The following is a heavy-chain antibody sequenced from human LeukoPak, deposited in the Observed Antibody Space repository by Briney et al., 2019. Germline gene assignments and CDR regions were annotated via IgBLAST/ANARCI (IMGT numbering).Heavy chain of an antibody. CDR2: INHSGST. CDR1: GFTFSSYA. J-gene: IGHJ5*02. CDR3: ARVKAHYDFWSGYHKNGGFFDP. D-gene: IGHD3-3*01. Sequence: PGGSLRLSCAASGFTFSSYAMSWVRQAPGKGLEWIGEINHSGSTNYNPSLKSRVTISVDTSKNQFSLKLSSVTAADTAVYYCARVKAHYDFWSGYHKNGGFFDPWGQGTLVTVSS. V-gene: IGHV4-34*01.